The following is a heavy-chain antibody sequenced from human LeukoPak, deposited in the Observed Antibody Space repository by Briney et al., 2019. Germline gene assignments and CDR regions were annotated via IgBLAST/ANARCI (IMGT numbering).Heavy chain of an antibody. D-gene: IGHD3-10*01. CDR3: ARAPQGYYGSGSYYAYFDY. J-gene: IGHJ4*02. V-gene: IGHV1-18*03. Sequence: ASVKVSCKASGCTFTSYGISWVRQAPGQGLEWMGWISAYNGNTNYAQKLQGRVTMTTDTSTSTAYMELRSLRSDDMAVYYCARAPQGYYGSGSYYAYFDYWGQGTLVTVSS. CDR2: ISAYNGNT. CDR1: GCTFTSYG.